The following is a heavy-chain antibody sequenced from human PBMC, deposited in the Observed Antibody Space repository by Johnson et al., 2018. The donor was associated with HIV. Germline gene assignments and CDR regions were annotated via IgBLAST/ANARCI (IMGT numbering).Heavy chain of an antibody. CDR2: ITFEGSDK. Sequence: QVQLVESGGGVVQPGRSLRLSCAASGFTFSNYGMHWVRQAPGKGLEWVAVITFEGSDKYYADSVKGRVTISRDDSKNTLYLRLNSLRPEDSAVYYCASGEWELNAGHGFDIWGQGTMVTVSS. V-gene: IGHV3-30*03. CDR1: GFTFSNYG. J-gene: IGHJ3*02. D-gene: IGHD1-26*01. CDR3: ASGEWELNAGHGFDI.